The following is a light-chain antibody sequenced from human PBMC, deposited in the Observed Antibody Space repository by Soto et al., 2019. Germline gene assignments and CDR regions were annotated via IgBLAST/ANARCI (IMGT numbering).Light chain of an antibody. CDR3: VVWDDGLGGSWV. Sequence: QSVLSQSPSASGTPGQRVTLSCSGRSSNIGSNYVYWFQHLPGTAPKLLISANDQRPSGVPDRFSGSKSGTSASLAISGLRSENEATYYCVVWDDGLGGSWVFAGGTKPTVL. CDR2: AND. J-gene: IGLJ3*02. CDR1: SSNIGSNY. V-gene: IGLV1-47*02.